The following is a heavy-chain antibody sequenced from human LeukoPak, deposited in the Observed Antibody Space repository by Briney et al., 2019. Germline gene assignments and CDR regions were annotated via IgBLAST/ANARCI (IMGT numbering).Heavy chain of an antibody. CDR3: ARTYCTSGVCYTEPHYFDY. CDR2: IYWDDDK. D-gene: IGHD2-8*01. CDR1: GFSLSTSGVG. V-gene: IGHV2-5*02. Sequence: SGPTLVNPTQTLTLTCTFSGFSLSTSGVGVGWIRQPPGKALEWLALIYWDDDKRYSPSLKSRLTITKDTSKNQVVLTMTNMDPVDTATYYCARTYCTSGVCYTEPHYFDYWGQGTLVTVSS. J-gene: IGHJ4*02.